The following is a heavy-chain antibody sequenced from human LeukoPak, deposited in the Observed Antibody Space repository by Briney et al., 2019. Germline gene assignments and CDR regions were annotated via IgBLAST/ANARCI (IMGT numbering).Heavy chain of an antibody. Sequence: SETLSLTCAVYGGSFSGYYWSWIRQPPGKGLEWIGEINHSGSTNYNPSLKSRVTISVDTSKNQFSLKLSSVTAADTAVYYCARGPHGRFDPWGQGTLVTVSS. CDR3: ARGPHGRFDP. CDR2: INHSGST. D-gene: IGHD5-24*01. V-gene: IGHV4-34*01. CDR1: GGSFSGYY. J-gene: IGHJ5*02.